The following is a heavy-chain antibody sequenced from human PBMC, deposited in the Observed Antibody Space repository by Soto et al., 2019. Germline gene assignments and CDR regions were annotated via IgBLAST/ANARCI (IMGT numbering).Heavy chain of an antibody. V-gene: IGHV3-23*01. J-gene: IGHJ4*02. CDR1: GFTFSSYA. D-gene: IGHD6-19*01. Sequence: EVQLLESGGGLVQPGGSLRLSCAASGFTFSSYAMSWVRQAPGKGLEWVSAISGSGGSTYYADSVKGRFTISRDNSKNPLYLQMSSLGAEDTAVYYGAKVGYSGGWYLYWGQGTLVTVSS. CDR2: ISGSGGST. CDR3: AKVGYSGGWYLY.